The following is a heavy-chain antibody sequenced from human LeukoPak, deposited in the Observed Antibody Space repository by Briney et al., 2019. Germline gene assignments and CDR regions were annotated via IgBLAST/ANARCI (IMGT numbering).Heavy chain of an antibody. CDR1: GFTFSSYA. CDR3: AKVLRGESYWGAAFDI. Sequence: GGSLRLSCAASGFTFSSYAMSWLRQAPGKGLEWVSLISGRGGNTCSGDSVKGRFTISRDNSKNTLYLQMNSLRAEDTAVYHCAKVLRGESYWGAAFDIWGQGTMVTVFS. CDR2: ISGRGGNT. D-gene: IGHD2-21*01. V-gene: IGHV3-23*01. J-gene: IGHJ3*02.